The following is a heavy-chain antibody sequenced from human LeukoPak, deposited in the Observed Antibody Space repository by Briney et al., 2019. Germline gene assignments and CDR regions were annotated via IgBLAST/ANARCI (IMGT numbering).Heavy chain of an antibody. J-gene: IGHJ4*02. V-gene: IGHV3-30-3*01. CDR3: ARDPEPMVRGVITYFDH. Sequence: GGSLRLSCAASGFTFSSYAMYWVRQAPGKGLEWVAVISYDGSNKYYVDSVKGRSTISRDNSKNTLFLEMNSLRVEDTAVYYCARDPEPMVRGVITYFDHWGQGTLVTVSS. CDR2: ISYDGSNK. CDR1: GFTFSSYA. D-gene: IGHD3-10*01.